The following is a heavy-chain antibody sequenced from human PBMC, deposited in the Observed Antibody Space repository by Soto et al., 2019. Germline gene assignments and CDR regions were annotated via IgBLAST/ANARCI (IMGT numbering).Heavy chain of an antibody. J-gene: IGHJ6*02. CDR1: GFTFSSYW. Sequence: EVQLVESGGGLVQPGGSLRLSCAASGFTFSSYWMHWVRQAPGKGLVWVSRINSGGSSTSYADSVKGRFTISRDNAKNTLYLQMNSLRAEDTAVYYCASLYYYDSSGYLPSSLYYYYYGMDVWGQGTTVTVSS. CDR2: INSGGSST. D-gene: IGHD3-22*01. CDR3: ASLYYYDSSGYLPSSLYYYYYGMDV. V-gene: IGHV3-74*01.